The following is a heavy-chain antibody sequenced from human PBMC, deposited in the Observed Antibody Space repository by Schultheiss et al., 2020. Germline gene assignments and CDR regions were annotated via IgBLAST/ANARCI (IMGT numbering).Heavy chain of an antibody. V-gene: IGHV3-48*04. J-gene: IGHJ5*02. CDR2: ISSSSSTI. CDR3: ARAQDHFFDP. Sequence: GESLKISCAPSGLTFSSYAMSWARQAPGKGLEWVSYISSSSSTIYYADSVKGRFTISRDNARNSLYLQMNSLRAEDTAVYYCARAQDHFFDPWGQGTLVTVSS. CDR1: GLTFSSYA. D-gene: IGHD1-14*01.